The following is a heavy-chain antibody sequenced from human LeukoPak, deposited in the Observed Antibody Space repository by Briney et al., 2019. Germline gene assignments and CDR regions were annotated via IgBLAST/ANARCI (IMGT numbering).Heavy chain of an antibody. CDR2: IYYSGST. D-gene: IGHD3-22*01. V-gene: IGHV4-59*01. Sequence: SETLSLTCTVSGGSISRYYWSWIRQPPGKGLEWIGYIYYSGSTNYNPSLKSRVTISVDTSKNQFSLKLSSVTAADTAVYYCARAKDSSGYLVPIDAFDIWGQGTMVTVSS. CDR1: GGSISRYY. CDR3: ARAKDSSGYLVPIDAFDI. J-gene: IGHJ3*02.